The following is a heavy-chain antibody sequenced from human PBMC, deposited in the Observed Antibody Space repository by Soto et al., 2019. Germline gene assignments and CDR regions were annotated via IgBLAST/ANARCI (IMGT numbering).Heavy chain of an antibody. D-gene: IGHD2-15*01. Sequence: QVQLVQSGAEVKKPGSSVKVSCKASGGTFSSYAISWVRQAPGQGLEWMGGIIPIFGTANYAQKFQGRVKNTADESTSTAYMELSSLRSEDTAVYYCARARPYCSGGSCYSRWYFDLWGRGTLVTVSS. J-gene: IGHJ2*01. V-gene: IGHV1-69*12. CDR1: GGTFSSYA. CDR3: ARARPYCSGGSCYSRWYFDL. CDR2: IIPIFGTA.